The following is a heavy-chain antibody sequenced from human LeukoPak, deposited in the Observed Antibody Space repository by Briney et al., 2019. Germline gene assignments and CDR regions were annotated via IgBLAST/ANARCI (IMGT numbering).Heavy chain of an antibody. CDR1: GGSISSYY. V-gene: IGHV4-59*01. J-gene: IGHJ4*02. Sequence: SETLSLTCTVSGGSISSYYWSWIRQPPGKGLEWIGYIYYSGSTNYNPSLKSRVTISVDTSRNQFSLKLSSVTAADTAVYYCARRTDYWGQGTLVTVSS. D-gene: IGHD1-14*01. CDR3: ARRTDY. CDR2: IYYSGST.